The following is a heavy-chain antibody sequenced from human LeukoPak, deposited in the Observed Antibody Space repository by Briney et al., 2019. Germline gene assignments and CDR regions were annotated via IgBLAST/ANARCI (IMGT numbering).Heavy chain of an antibody. Sequence: GGYLRLSCAASGFTFDDYAMHWVRQAPGKGLEWVSGISWNSGSIGYADSVKGRFTISRDNAKNSLYLQLNSLRAEDTAVYYCAKPHFDDWGQGTLVTVSS. CDR2: ISWNSGSI. CDR3: AKPHFDD. J-gene: IGHJ4*02. CDR1: GFTFDDYA. V-gene: IGHV3-9*01.